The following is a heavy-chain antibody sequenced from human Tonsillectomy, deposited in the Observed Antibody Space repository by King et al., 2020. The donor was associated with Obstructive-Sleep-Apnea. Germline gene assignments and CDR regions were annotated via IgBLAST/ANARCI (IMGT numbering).Heavy chain of an antibody. CDR2: IYYVSGIT. J-gene: IGHJ4*02. CDR3: ARAAPRYPVTNTFDS. Sequence: QLQESGPGLVKPSQNLSLTCTVSGASISSGGYYWSWIRQDPGKGLEWIGHIYYVSGITFYNPSLKSRLSISVDTSRNQFSLKLTSVTAADTAVYYCARAAPRYPVTNTFDSGGQGTLVTVSS. CDR1: GASISSGGYY. V-gene: IGHV4-31*03. D-gene: IGHD1-1*01.